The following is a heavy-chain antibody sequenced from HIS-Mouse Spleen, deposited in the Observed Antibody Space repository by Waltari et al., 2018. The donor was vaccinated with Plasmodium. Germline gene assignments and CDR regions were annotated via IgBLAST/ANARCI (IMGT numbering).Heavy chain of an antibody. CDR2: IKQDGSEK. V-gene: IGHV3-7*01. D-gene: IGHD6-13*01. Sequence: LQLQESGPGLVKPSETLSPTCTVSGGSIRSSSYYWGWIRQPPGKGLEWVANIKQDGSEKYYVDSVKGRFTISRDNAKNSLYLQMNSLRAEDTAVYYCASSWYWYFDLWGRGTLVTVSS. CDR3: ASSWYWYFDL. J-gene: IGHJ2*01. CDR1: GGSIRSSSYY.